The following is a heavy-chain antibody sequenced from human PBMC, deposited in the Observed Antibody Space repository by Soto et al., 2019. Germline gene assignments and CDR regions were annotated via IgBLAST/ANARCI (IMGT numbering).Heavy chain of an antibody. Sequence: QVQLVESGGGVVQPGRSLRLSCAASGFTFSSYGMHWVRQAPGKGLEWVAIISYDGSNKYYADSVKGRFTISRDNSKNTLYVQMNSLRGEDTAVYYCAREGKHYFGSGSYSTYYFDYWGQGTLVTVSS. CDR3: AREGKHYFGSGSYSTYYFDY. V-gene: IGHV3-30*03. J-gene: IGHJ4*02. CDR2: ISYDGSNK. D-gene: IGHD3-10*01. CDR1: GFTFSSYG.